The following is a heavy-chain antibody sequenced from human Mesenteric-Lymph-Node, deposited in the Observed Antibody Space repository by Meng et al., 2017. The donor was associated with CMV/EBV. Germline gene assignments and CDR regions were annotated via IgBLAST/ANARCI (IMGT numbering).Heavy chain of an antibody. CDR2: INSDGSST. CDR1: GFTFSSYW. Sequence: GGSLRLSCAASGFTFSSYWMHWVRQAPGKGLVWVSRINSDGSSTTYADSVKGRFTISRDNAKNTLYLQMNSLRAEDTAVYYCAKDRRFLDGWYFDYWGQGTLVTVSS. V-gene: IGHV3-74*01. J-gene: IGHJ4*02. D-gene: IGHD3-3*01. CDR3: AKDRRFLDGWYFDY.